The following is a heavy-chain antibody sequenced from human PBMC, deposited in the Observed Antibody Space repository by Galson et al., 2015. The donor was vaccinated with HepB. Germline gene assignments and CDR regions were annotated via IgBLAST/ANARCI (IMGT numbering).Heavy chain of an antibody. CDR1: GGTFSSYA. D-gene: IGHD3-10*01. CDR3: ARGMVRGVIAVRGNDAFDI. CDR2: IIPIFGTA. J-gene: IGHJ3*02. Sequence: SVKVSCKASGGTFSSYAISWVRQAPGQGLEWMGGIIPIFGTANYAQKFQGRVTITADESTSTAYMELSSLRSEDTAVYYCARGMVRGVIAVRGNDAFDIWGQGTMVTVSS. V-gene: IGHV1-69*13.